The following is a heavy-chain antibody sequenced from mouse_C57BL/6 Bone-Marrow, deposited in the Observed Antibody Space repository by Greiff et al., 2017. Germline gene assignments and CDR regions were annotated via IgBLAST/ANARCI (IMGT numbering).Heavy chain of an antibody. CDR3: AETGRVFDY. CDR1: GFNIKDDY. CDR2: IDPENGDT. Sequence: EVQLQQSGAELVRPGASVKLSCTASGFNIKDDYMHWVKQRPEQGLGWIGWIDPENGDTEYASKFQGKATITADKSSSTAYMQLSSLTSEDSAVYYCAETGRVFDYWGQGTTLTVSS. V-gene: IGHV14-4*01. D-gene: IGHD4-1*01. J-gene: IGHJ2*01.